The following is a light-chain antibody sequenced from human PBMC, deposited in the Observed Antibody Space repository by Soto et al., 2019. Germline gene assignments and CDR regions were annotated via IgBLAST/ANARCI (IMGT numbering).Light chain of an antibody. CDR1: SSDVGGYNY. V-gene: IGLV2-8*01. J-gene: IGLJ1*01. Sequence: QSALTQPPSASGSPGQSVTISCTGTSSDVGGYNYVSWYQQHPGKAPKLMIYEVSKRPSGVPDRFSGSKSGNTACLTVSGLQAEDEADYYCSSYAGSSYVFGTGTKVTVL. CDR3: SSYAGSSYV. CDR2: EVS.